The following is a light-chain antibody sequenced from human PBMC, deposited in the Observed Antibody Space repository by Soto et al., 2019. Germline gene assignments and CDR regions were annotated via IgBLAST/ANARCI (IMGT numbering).Light chain of an antibody. Sequence: EKVMTQSPATLSVSPGESVTLACRASQSVTTNLAWYQQKPGQAPRLLIYGASTGATDIPARFSGGGSGTEFTLTISSLQSEDSAVYYCQQYYSWPLTFGQGTRLEIK. CDR3: QQYYSWPLT. CDR1: QSVTTN. CDR2: GAS. V-gene: IGKV3-15*01. J-gene: IGKJ5*01.